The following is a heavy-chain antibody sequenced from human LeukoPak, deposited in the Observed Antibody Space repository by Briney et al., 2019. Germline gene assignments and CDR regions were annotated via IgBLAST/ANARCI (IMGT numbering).Heavy chain of an antibody. V-gene: IGHV4-38-2*02. CDR3: ARVVTNWFDP. D-gene: IGHD2-21*02. Sequence: SETLSLTCTVSGYSISSGYYWGWIRQPPGKGLEWIRSIYHSGSAFYIPSLKSRVTLSVDTSKNQFSLKLTSVTAADTAVYYCARVVTNWFDPWGQGTLVTVSS. CDR1: GYSISSGYY. J-gene: IGHJ5*02. CDR2: IYHSGSA.